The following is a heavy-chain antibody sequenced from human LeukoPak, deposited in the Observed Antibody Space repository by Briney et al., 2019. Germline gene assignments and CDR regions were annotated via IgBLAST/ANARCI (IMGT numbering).Heavy chain of an antibody. D-gene: IGHD3-22*01. Sequence: PGGSLRLSCAASGFTFDDYAMHWVRQAPGKGLEWVSGISWNSGSIGYADSVKGRFTISRDNAKDSLYLQMNSLRAEDTALYYCAKDPKYYYDSSGGYYFDYWGQGTLVTVSS. CDR1: GFTFDDYA. CDR3: AKDPKYYYDSSGGYYFDY. CDR2: ISWNSGSI. J-gene: IGHJ4*02. V-gene: IGHV3-9*01.